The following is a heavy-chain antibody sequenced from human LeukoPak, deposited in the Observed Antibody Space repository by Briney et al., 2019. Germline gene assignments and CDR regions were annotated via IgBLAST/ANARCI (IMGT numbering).Heavy chain of an antibody. D-gene: IGHD6-6*01. CDR1: GCTFTSYG. J-gene: IGHJ4*02. V-gene: IGHV1-18*01. CDR3: ARVTGRIGARPFDY. CDR2: ISTYTGNT. Sequence: ASVKVSCKASGCTFTSYGISWVRQAPGQGLEWMGWISTYTGNTNYAQKLQGRVTMTTDTSTSTAYMELRSLRSDDTAVYYCARVTGRIGARPFDYWGQGTLVTVSS.